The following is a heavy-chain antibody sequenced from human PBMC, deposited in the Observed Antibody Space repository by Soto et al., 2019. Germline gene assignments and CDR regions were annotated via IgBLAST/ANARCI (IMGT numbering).Heavy chain of an antibody. CDR1: ESTFSRYS. J-gene: IGHJ4*02. CDR3: ARGWRDPSSSGYDQ. D-gene: IGHD2-21*02. V-gene: IGHV1-3*01. Sequence: GASVKVSCKTSESTFSRYSIHWVRQVPGQRPEWMGWIHAASGVTQYSQKFQGRASMTRDTSASEAYMDLTSLRFEDTAVYFCARGWRDPSSSGYDQWGQGTQVTVSS. CDR2: IHAASGVT.